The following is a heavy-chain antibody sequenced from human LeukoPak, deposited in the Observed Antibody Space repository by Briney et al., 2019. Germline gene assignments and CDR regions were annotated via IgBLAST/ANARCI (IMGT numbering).Heavy chain of an antibody. CDR2: IYYSGST. Sequence: SETLSLTCTVSGDSISTYYWSWIRQPPGKGLEWIGYIYYSGSTNYNPSLKSRVTISVDTSKNQFSLKLSSVTAADTAVYYCARLTTVTTPDAFDIWGQGTMVTVSS. D-gene: IGHD4-17*01. J-gene: IGHJ3*02. V-gene: IGHV4-59*08. CDR1: GDSISTYY. CDR3: ARLTTVTTPDAFDI.